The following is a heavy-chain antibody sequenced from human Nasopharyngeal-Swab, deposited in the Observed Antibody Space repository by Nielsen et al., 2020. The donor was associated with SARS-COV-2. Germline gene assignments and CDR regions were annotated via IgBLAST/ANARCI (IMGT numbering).Heavy chain of an antibody. V-gene: IGHV3-30*04. J-gene: IGHJ6*03. CDR3: ARDSHYCSNGVCFNYYYMDV. D-gene: IGHD2-8*01. CDR2: VSFDGSNQ. Sequence: GESLKISCVASGFTFNRYAFHWVRQAPGKGPEWLAVVSFDGSNQHYADSVKGRFTMSRDNPSNTLYLQMNSLRAEDTAVYYCARDSHYCSNGVCFNYYYMDVWGKGTTVTVSS. CDR1: GFTFNRYA.